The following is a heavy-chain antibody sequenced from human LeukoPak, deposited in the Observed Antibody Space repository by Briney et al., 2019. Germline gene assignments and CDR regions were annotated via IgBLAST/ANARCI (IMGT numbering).Heavy chain of an antibody. Sequence: GGSLRLSCAASGFTFSSYGMHWVRQAPGKGLEWVAVISYDGSNKYYADSVKGRFTISRDNSKNTLYLQMNSLRAEGTAVYYCAKDRRGVAASDNWFDPWGQGTLVTVSS. V-gene: IGHV3-30*18. D-gene: IGHD2-15*01. CDR2: ISYDGSNK. CDR3: AKDRRGVAASDNWFDP. J-gene: IGHJ5*02. CDR1: GFTFSSYG.